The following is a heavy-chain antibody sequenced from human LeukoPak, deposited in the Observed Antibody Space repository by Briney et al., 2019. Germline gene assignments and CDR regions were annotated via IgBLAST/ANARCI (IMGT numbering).Heavy chain of an antibody. J-gene: IGHJ2*01. V-gene: IGHV1-18*01. Sequence: ASVKVSCKASGYTFTSYGISWVRQAPGQGLEWMGWISAYNGNTNNAQKLQGRVTMTTDTSTSTAYMELRSLRSDDTAVYYCAVATPLWYFDLWGRGTLVTVSS. CDR3: AVATPLWYFDL. D-gene: IGHD2-15*01. CDR2: ISAYNGNT. CDR1: GYTFTSYG.